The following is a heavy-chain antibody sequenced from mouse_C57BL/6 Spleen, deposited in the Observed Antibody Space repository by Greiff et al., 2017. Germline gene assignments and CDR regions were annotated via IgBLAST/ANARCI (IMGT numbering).Heavy chain of an antibody. Sequence: EVQLQQSGPELVKPGASVKISCKASGYSFTDYNMNWVKQSNGKSLEWIGVINPNYCTTSSNQKFKGKATLTVDQSSSTAYMQLNSLTSEDSAVYYCARSGITTDYYAMDYWGQGTSVTVSS. V-gene: IGHV1-39*01. CDR2: INPNYCTT. J-gene: IGHJ4*01. CDR3: ARSGITTDYYAMDY. CDR1: GYSFTDYN. D-gene: IGHD1-1*01.